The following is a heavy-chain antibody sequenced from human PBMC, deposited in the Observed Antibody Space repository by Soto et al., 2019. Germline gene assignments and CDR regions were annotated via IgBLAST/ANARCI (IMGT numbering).Heavy chain of an antibody. J-gene: IGHJ4*02. V-gene: IGHV4-39*01. CDR1: GGSISSSSYY. CDR2: IYYSGST. CDR3: ARRTVTIFGSIDY. Sequence: PSETLSLTCTVSGGSISSSSYYWGWIRQPPGKGLEWIGSIYYSGSTYYNPSLKSRVTISVDTSKNQFSLKLSSVTAADAAVYYCARRTVTIFGSIDYWGQGTLVTVSS. D-gene: IGHD3-3*01.